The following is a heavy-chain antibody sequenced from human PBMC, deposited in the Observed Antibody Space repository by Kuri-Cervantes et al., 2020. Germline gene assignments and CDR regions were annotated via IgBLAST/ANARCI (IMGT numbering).Heavy chain of an antibody. CDR2: INPNSGGT. J-gene: IGHJ4*02. CDR3: ARDLTHSSGWRGFDY. D-gene: IGHD6-19*01. Sequence: ASVKVSCKASGYTFTGYYMHWVRQAPGQGLEWMGWINPNSGGTNYAQKFQDRVTMTRDTSISTAYMELSRLRSDDTAVYYCARDLTHSSGWRGFDYWGQGTLVTVSS. V-gene: IGHV1-2*02. CDR1: GYTFTGYY.